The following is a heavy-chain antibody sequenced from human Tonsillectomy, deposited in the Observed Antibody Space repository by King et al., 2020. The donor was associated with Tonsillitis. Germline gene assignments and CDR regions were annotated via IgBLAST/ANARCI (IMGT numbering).Heavy chain of an antibody. V-gene: IGHV3-23*04. J-gene: IGHJ6*02. CDR1: GFTFSNYA. Sequence: VQLVESGGGLVQPGGSLRLSCAASGFTFSNYAMSWVRHAPGMGLEWVSAISGSGSSTYYADSVKGRFTISRDNSKNMLYLQMNSLRAEDTAVYYCAKNWDEGTPWYYYYGMDVWGQGTTVTVSS. CDR3: AKNWDEGTPWYYYYGMDV. D-gene: IGHD1-14*01. CDR2: ISGSGSST.